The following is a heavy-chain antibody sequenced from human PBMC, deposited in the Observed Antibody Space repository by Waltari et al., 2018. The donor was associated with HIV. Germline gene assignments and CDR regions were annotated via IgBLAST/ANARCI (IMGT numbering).Heavy chain of an antibody. V-gene: IGHV3-74*01. CDR3: ARGRYYGMDV. CDR2: IKCECSIA. Sequence: EVQLVESGGGLVQPGGSLRLSCVASGFTFITFWMHWVRQTPGKGLVWVWSIKCECSIATHADSVKGRFTISRDNPKNTLYLQMSSLRAEDTAVYFCARGRYYGMDVWGQGTTVTVSS. CDR1: GFTFITFW. J-gene: IGHJ6*02.